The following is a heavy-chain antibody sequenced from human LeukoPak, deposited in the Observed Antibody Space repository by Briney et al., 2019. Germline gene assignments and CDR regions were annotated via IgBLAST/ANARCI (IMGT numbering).Heavy chain of an antibody. CDR2: IHPSGSV. V-gene: IGHV4-34*07. Sequence: NASETLSLTCAVYGGSFSGYYWSWIRQPPGKGLEWIGEIHPSGSVRYDPSLKSRVSISLDKSNDHVSLTLTSVTAADTAVYFCATYHDISSGFTFDSWGQGTLVTVSS. D-gene: IGHD3-9*01. J-gene: IGHJ4*02. CDR1: GGSFSGYY. CDR3: ATYHDISSGFTFDS.